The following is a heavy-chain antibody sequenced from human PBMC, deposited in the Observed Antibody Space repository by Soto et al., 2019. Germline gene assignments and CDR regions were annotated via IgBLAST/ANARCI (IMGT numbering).Heavy chain of an antibody. CDR3: SKDDVSGRKEGDYYYGMDV. Sequence: GGSLRLSCAASGFTFSSYAMSWVRQAPGKGLEWVSAISGSGGSTYYADSVKGRFTISRDNSKNTLYLQMNSLRAEDTAVYYCSKDDVSGRKEGDYYYGMDVWGQGTTVTVSS. CDR2: ISGSGGST. J-gene: IGHJ6*02. V-gene: IGHV3-23*01. CDR1: GFTFSSYA. D-gene: IGHD1-26*01.